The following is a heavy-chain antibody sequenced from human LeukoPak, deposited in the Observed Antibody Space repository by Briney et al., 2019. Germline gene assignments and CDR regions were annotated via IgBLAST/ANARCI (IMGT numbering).Heavy chain of an antibody. CDR2: TYYRSTWYN. CDR1: GDSVSSNSVA. V-gene: IGHV6-1*01. D-gene: IGHD2-2*01. CDR3: QKRLTQYASSAP. Sequence: SQTLSLTCAISGDSVSSNSVAWTWIRQSPSSGLEWLGRTYYRSTWYNDYAVSVRGRITVNPDTSKNQFSLHLNSVTPEDTAVYYCQKRLTQYASSAPGGKGTLFTVSS. J-gene: IGHJ5*02.